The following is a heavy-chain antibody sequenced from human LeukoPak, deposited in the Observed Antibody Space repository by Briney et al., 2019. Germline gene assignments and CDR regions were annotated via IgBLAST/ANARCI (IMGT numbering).Heavy chain of an antibody. CDR3: ARDVGLRLGELSLYYFDY. CDR2: VIPIFGTA. J-gene: IGHJ4*02. D-gene: IGHD3-16*02. Sequence: SVKVSCKASGGTFSSYAISWVRQAPGQGLEWMGGVIPIFGTANYVQKFQGRVTITADESTSTAYMELSSLRSEDTAVYYCARDVGLRLGELSLYYFDYWGQGTLVTVSS. CDR1: GGTFSSYA. V-gene: IGHV1-69*13.